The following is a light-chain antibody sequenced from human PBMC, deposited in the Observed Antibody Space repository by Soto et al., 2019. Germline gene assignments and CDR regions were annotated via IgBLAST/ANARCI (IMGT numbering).Light chain of an antibody. V-gene: IGKV1-5*03. CDR3: QQYNTYPVT. Sequence: DIPMTQSPSTLYASVGDRVTITCRASQSISSWLAWYQQKPGKAPKLLIYKASSLESGVPSRFSGCGSGTEFTLTISSLQSDDSAPYYCQQYNTYPVTFGQGTKVEIK. CDR1: QSISSW. CDR2: KAS. J-gene: IGKJ1*01.